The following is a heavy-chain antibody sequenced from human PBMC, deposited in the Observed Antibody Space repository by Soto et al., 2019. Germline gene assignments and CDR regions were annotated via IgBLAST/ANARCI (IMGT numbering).Heavy chain of an antibody. V-gene: IGHV1-69*13. D-gene: IGHD3-22*01. CDR1: GGTFSSYA. Sequence: ASVKVSCKASGGTFSSYAISWVRQAPGQGLEWMGGIIPIFGTANYAQKFQGRVTITADESTSTAYMELSSLRSEDTAVYYCARGAPNSPDYYDSSGYYYGRAFDIWGQGTMVTVSS. CDR3: ARGAPNSPDYYDSSGYYYGRAFDI. CDR2: IIPIFGTA. J-gene: IGHJ3*02.